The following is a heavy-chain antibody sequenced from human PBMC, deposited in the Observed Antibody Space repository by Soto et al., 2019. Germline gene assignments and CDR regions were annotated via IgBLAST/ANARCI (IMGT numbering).Heavy chain of an antibody. Sequence: EVQLVESGGGLVQPGRSLRLSCVASGFTFDGHGMHWVRQGPGRGLEWVSDIRWDSETTRYADSVKGRFTISRDNAKNSLYLQMNSLRDEDTAFYYSAKDEVGVWSVSEGGAYAYYGMDVWGQGTTVTVSS. CDR1: GFTFDGHG. V-gene: IGHV3-9*01. CDR3: AKDEVGVWSVSEGGAYAYYGMDV. CDR2: IRWDSETT. D-gene: IGHD3-3*01. J-gene: IGHJ6*02.